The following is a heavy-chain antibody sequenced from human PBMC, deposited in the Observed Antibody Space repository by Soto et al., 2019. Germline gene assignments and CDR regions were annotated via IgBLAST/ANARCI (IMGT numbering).Heavy chain of an antibody. CDR2: IKSKTDGGTT. CDR3: TSSNFYDSGRYPQALFDY. V-gene: IGHV3-15*07. D-gene: IGHD3-10*01. Sequence: GGSLRLSCAASGITFSNAWMNWVRQAPGKGLEWVGRIKSKTDGGTTDYAAPVEGRFIISRDDSKNTLYLHVNSLKTEDTALYYCTSSNFYDSGRYPQALFDYWGKGTLVTVSS. J-gene: IGHJ4*02. CDR1: GITFSNAW.